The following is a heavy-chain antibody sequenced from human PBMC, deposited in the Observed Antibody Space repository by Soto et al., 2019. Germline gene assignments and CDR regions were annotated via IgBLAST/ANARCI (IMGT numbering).Heavy chain of an antibody. V-gene: IGHV3-15*07. CDR2: IKSKTDGGTT. Sequence: GGSLRLSCAASGFTFSNAWINWVRQAPGKGLEWVGRIKSKTDGGTTDYAAPVKGRFTISRDNSKNTLYLQMNSLRAEDTAVYYCAKVEYCDSSGYYGRPRTYGMDVWGQGTTVTVSS. D-gene: IGHD3-22*01. CDR1: GFTFSNAW. CDR3: AKVEYCDSSGYYGRPRTYGMDV. J-gene: IGHJ6*02.